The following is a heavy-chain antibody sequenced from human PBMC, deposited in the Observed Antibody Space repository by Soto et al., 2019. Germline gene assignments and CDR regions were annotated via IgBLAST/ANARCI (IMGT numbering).Heavy chain of an antibody. V-gene: IGHV1-69*13. J-gene: IGHJ6*02. CDR3: ARERGYSRNYYYYYGMDV. CDR2: IIPIFGTA. D-gene: IGHD6-13*01. CDR1: GGTFSSYA. Sequence: SVKVSCKASGGTFSSYAISWVRQAPGQGLEWMGGIIPIFGTANYAQKFQGRVTITADESTSTACMELSSLRSEDTAVYYCARERGYSRNYYYYYGMDVWGQGTTVTVSS.